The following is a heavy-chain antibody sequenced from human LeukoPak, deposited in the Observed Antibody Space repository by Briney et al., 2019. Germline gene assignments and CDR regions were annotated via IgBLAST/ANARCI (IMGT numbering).Heavy chain of an antibody. CDR1: GFTFIRYW. J-gene: IGHJ4*02. V-gene: IGHV3-74*01. CDR2: IKSDGSST. Sequence: GGSLRVSCAASGFTFIRYWMHWVRQAAWRGLVWVSCIKSDGSSTSIADSAKGRFTISRDNAKNTVYLQMNSLSAEDTAVYYCVRANRRYNFHYWGQGTLVTVSS. D-gene: IGHD5-24*01. CDR3: VRANRRYNFHY.